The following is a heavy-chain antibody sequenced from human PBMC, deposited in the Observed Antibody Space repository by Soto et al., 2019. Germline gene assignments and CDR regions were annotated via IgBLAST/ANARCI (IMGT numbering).Heavy chain of an antibody. D-gene: IGHD5-12*01. Sequence: PSETLSLTCTVSGGSISSYYWSWIRQPPGKGLEWIGYIYYSGSTNYNPSLKSRVTISVDTSKNQFSLKLSSVTAADTAVYYCAREKSRYSGYDDAFDIWGQGTMVTVSS. CDR3: AREKSRYSGYDDAFDI. CDR2: IYYSGST. CDR1: GGSISSYY. J-gene: IGHJ3*02. V-gene: IGHV4-59*01.